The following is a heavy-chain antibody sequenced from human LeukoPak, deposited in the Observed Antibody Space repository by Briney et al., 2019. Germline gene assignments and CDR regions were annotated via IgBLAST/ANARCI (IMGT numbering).Heavy chain of an antibody. Sequence: GGSLRLSCAASRFTFSNYGMHWVRQAPGKGLEWVAVILYDGTIQYYADSVKGRFTISRDNPKNILFLQMNSLRAEDTGVYYCAKGPDLIGRDYFDYWGQGTLVTVSS. CDR2: ILYDGTIQ. CDR1: RFTFSNYG. J-gene: IGHJ4*02. V-gene: IGHV3-30*18. D-gene: IGHD3-16*02. CDR3: AKGPDLIGRDYFDY.